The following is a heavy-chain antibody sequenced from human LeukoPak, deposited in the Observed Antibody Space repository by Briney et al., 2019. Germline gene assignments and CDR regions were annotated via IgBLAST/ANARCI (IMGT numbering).Heavy chain of an antibody. CDR2: INNDGSST. J-gene: IGHJ4*02. D-gene: IGHD2-8*02. CDR1: GFILSNYW. Sequence: TGGSLRLSCATSGFILSNYWMHWVRQAPGKGQVWVSRINNDGSSTTYADSVKGRFTISRDNARNTLYLQMNSLRAEDTAVYYCARDGISCTGGHCYFASWGQGTLVTVSS. CDR3: ARDGISCTGGHCYFAS. V-gene: IGHV3-74*01.